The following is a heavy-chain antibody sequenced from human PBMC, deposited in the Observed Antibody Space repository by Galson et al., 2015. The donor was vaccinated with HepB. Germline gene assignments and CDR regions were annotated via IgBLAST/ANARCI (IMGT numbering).Heavy chain of an antibody. CDR2: IWYDGNNK. V-gene: IGHV3-33*01. CDR3: AREGVVPAAIPFDY. Sequence: SLRLSCAASGFTFSSYGMHWVRQAPGKGLEWVAVIWYDGNNKYYADSVKGRFTISRDNSKNTLYLQMNSLRAEDTAVYYCAREGVVPAAIPFDYWGQGTLVTVSS. CDR1: GFTFSSYG. D-gene: IGHD2-2*02. J-gene: IGHJ4*02.